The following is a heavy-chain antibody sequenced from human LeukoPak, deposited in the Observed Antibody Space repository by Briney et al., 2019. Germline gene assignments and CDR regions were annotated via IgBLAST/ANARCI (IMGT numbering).Heavy chain of an antibody. Sequence: SETLSLTCTVSGGSISSYYWSWLRQPPGKGLEWIGYIYYSGSTNYNPSLKSRVTISVDTSKNQFSLKLSSVTAADTAVYYCASGGYCSSTSCYKYAFDIWGQGTMVTVSS. V-gene: IGHV4-59*01. CDR3: ASGGYCSSTSCYKYAFDI. CDR1: GGSISSYY. D-gene: IGHD2-2*02. CDR2: IYYSGST. J-gene: IGHJ3*02.